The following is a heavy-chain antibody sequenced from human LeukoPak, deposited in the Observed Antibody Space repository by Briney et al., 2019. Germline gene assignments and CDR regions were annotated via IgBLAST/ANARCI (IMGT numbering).Heavy chain of an antibody. CDR2: INPNSGGT. CDR3: ARARHCSGGSCHLDAFDI. D-gene: IGHD2-15*01. V-gene: IGHV1-2*06. CDR1: GYTFTGYY. J-gene: IGHJ3*02. Sequence: ASVKVSCKASGYTFTGYYMHWVRQAPGQGLEWMGRINPNSGGTNYARKFQGRVTMTRDTSISTAYMELSRLRSDDTAVYYCARARHCSGGSCHLDAFDIWGQGTMVTVSS.